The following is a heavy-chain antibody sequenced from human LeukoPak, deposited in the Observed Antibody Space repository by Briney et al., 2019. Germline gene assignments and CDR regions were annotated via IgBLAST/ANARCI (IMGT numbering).Heavy chain of an antibody. D-gene: IGHD6-19*01. CDR1: GFTLSTYA. CDR3: ARVPLQWLAFDY. J-gene: IGHJ4*02. CDR2: ISYDGSNK. Sequence: PRRSLRLSRAASGFTLSTYAMHWVRQAPGKGLEWVALISYDGSNKYNEDSVKGRFTISRDHSKNTLYLQMNTLRVEDTAVYYCARVPLQWLAFDYWGQGTLVTVSS. V-gene: IGHV3-30-3*01.